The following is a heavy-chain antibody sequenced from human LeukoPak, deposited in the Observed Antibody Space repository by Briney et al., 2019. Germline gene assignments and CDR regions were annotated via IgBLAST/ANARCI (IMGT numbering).Heavy chain of an antibody. J-gene: IGHJ3*02. CDR1: GGSFSGYY. CDR2: INHSGST. V-gene: IGHV4-34*01. D-gene: IGHD3-10*01. Sequence: SETLSLTCAVYGGSFSGYYWSWIRQPPGKGLEWIGEINHSGSTNYDPSLKSRVTISVDTSKNQFSLKLSSVTAADTAVYYCTRGRWFGELSVAFDIWGQGTMVTVSS. CDR3: TRGRWFGELSVAFDI.